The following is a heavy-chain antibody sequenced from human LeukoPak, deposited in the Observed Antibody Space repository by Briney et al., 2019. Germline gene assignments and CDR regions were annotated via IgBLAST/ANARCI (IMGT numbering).Heavy chain of an antibody. CDR2: IYHSGST. CDR3: ARGFYDFWSGYFTIQANFDY. J-gene: IGHJ4*02. D-gene: IGHD3-3*01. Sequence: SETLSLTCTVSGYSISSGYYWGWIRQPPGKGLEWIGSIYHSGSTYYNPSLKSRVTISVDTSKNQFSLKLSSETAADTAVYYCARGFYDFWSGYFTIQANFDYWGQGTLVTVSS. CDR1: GYSISSGYY. V-gene: IGHV4-38-2*02.